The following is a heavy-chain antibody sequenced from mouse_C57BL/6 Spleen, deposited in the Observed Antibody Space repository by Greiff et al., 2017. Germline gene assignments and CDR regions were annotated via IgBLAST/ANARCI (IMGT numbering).Heavy chain of an antibody. CDR1: GYAFSSSW. D-gene: IGHD1-1*01. CDR3: ARHYYGSSYAMDY. V-gene: IGHV1-82*01. CDR2: IYPGDGDT. Sequence: QVQLQQSGPELVKPGASVKISCKASGYAFSSSWMNWVKQRPGQGLEWIGGIYPGDGDTNYNGKFKGKATLTADKSSSTAYMQLSSLTSEDSAVYFCARHYYGSSYAMDYWGQGTSVTVSS. J-gene: IGHJ4*01.